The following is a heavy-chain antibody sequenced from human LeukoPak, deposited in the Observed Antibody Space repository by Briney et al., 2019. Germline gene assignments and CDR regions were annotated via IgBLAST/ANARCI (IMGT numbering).Heavy chain of an antibody. Sequence: GGSLRLSFAASGFTFSDYYMGRIPQATGKVLEWVSYFSSSGSNIYYADSVKGRFTISRDNAKNSLYLQMNSLRAEDTAVYYCARSYLRVYLDYWGQGTLVTVSS. CDR1: GFTFSDYY. J-gene: IGHJ4*02. CDR2: FSSSGSNI. V-gene: IGHV3-11*04. D-gene: IGHD3-10*01. CDR3: ARSYLRVYLDY.